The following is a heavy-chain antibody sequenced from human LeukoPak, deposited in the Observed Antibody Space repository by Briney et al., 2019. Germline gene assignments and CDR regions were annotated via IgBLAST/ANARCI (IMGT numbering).Heavy chain of an antibody. D-gene: IGHD3-22*01. J-gene: IGHJ4*02. CDR1: GGSFSGYY. CDR3: ARWTNYYDSSGYTDY. CDR2: INHSGST. Sequence: SETLSLTCAVYGGSFSGYYWSWIRQPPGKGLEWIGEINHSGSTNYNPSLKSRVTISVDKSKNQFSLKLSSVTAADTAVYYCARWTNYYDSSGYTDYWGRGTLVTVSS. V-gene: IGHV4-34*01.